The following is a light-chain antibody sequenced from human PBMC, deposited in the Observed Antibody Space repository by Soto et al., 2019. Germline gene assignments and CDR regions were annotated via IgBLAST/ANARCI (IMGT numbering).Light chain of an antibody. CDR1: QSIDSNY. Sequence: EIVMTQSPGTLSLSPGETVTLSCRASQSIDSNYLSWYQQKAGQAPRLLISGASTRATGIPARFSGRGSGTDFTLTISRLEPEDFAVYYCQQRSNWPPTFGQGTRLEIK. CDR2: GAS. V-gene: IGKV3D-20*02. J-gene: IGKJ5*01. CDR3: QQRSNWPPT.